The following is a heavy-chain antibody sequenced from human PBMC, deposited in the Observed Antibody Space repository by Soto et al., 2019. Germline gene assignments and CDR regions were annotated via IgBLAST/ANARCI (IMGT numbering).Heavy chain of an antibody. CDR2: INGVGTYT. Sequence: GGSLRLSCASSGFPFSNYWIHWVRQAPGKGPMWVSRINGVGTYTNYADSVRGRFSISRDNSENTVYLQMNSLRAEDTAMYYCVRDFRSSDFWGQGTPVTVSS. CDR3: VRDFRSSDF. D-gene: IGHD3-3*01. CDR1: GFPFSNYW. J-gene: IGHJ4*02. V-gene: IGHV3-74*01.